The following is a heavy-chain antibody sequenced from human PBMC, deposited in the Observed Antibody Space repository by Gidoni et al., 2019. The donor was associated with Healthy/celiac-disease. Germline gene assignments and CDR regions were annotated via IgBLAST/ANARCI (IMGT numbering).Heavy chain of an antibody. CDR1: GGSFSGYY. CDR2: INHSGST. Sequence: QVQLQQWGAGLLKTSETLSLTCAVYGGSFSGYYWSWIRQPPGKGLEWIGEINHSGSTNYNPSLKSRVTISVDTSKNQFSLKLSSVTAADTAVYYCARSRGSGTKNWFDLWGQGTLVTVSS. CDR3: ARSRGSGTKNWFDL. V-gene: IGHV4-34*01. J-gene: IGHJ5*02. D-gene: IGHD3-10*01.